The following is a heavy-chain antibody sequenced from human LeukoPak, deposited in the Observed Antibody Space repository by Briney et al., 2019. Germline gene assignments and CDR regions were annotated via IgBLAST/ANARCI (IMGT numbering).Heavy chain of an antibody. D-gene: IGHD3-22*01. J-gene: IGHJ4*02. V-gene: IGHV3-30*02. CDR1: GFTFSDYG. Sequence: PGGSLSLSCAASGFTFSDYGMHWVRQAPGKGLEWVAFIRYDGSNKYYADSVKGRFTISRDNSKNTLYLQMNSLRAEDTAVYYCAKDGYDSSGYYPDYWGQGTLVTVSS. CDR3: AKDGYDSSGYYPDY. CDR2: IRYDGSNK.